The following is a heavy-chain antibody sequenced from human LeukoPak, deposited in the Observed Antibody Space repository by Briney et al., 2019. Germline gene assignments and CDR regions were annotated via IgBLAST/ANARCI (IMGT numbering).Heavy chain of an antibody. J-gene: IGHJ4*02. CDR1: GYTFTNYY. Sequence: VSVKVSCKASGYTFTNYYIHWVRQAPGQGLEWMGIINPSGGSTSYTQKFQGRVTMTRDTSTSTLYMELSSLRSEDTAVYYCARGGNWYQLPDYWGQGTLVTVSS. CDR3: ARGGNWYQLPDY. V-gene: IGHV1-46*01. CDR2: INPSGGST. D-gene: IGHD2-2*01.